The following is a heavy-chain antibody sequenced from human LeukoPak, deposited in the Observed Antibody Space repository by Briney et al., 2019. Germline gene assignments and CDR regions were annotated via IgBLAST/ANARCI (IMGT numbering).Heavy chain of an antibody. CDR1: GYSFTSYW. CDR2: IYPGDSDT. Sequence: GESLKISCKGSGYSFTSYWIGWVRQMPGKGLEWMGIIYPGDSDTRYSPSFQGQVTISADKSITTAYLQWSSLTASDTAMYYCARATAAGFCIGGSCYPGGYWGQGTLVTVSS. V-gene: IGHV5-51*01. CDR3: ARATAAGFCIGGSCYPGGY. J-gene: IGHJ4*02. D-gene: IGHD2-15*01.